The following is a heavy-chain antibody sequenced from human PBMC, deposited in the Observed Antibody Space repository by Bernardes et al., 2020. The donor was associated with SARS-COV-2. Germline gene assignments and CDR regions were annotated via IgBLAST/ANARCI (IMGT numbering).Heavy chain of an antibody. Sequence: GGSLRLSCAASGFTFSSYAMSWVRQAPGKGLEWVSAISGSGGSTYYADSVKGRFTISRDNSKNTLYLQMNSLRAEDTAVYYCAKPYSSSGTAGWDPSIYFDYWGQGTLVTVSS. CDR1: GFTFSSYA. CDR3: AKPYSSSGTAGWDPSIYFDY. V-gene: IGHV3-23*01. CDR2: ISGSGGST. J-gene: IGHJ4*02. D-gene: IGHD6-6*01.